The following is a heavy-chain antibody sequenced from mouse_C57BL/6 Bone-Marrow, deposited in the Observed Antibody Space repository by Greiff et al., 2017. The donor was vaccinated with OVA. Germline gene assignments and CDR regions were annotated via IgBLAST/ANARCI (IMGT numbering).Heavy chain of an antibody. J-gene: IGHJ4*01. CDR3: ATPDGYYAMDY. V-gene: IGHV5-17*01. Sequence: EVHLVESGGGLVKPGGSLKLSCAASGFTFSDYGMHWVRQAPEKGLEWVAYISSGSSTIYYADTVKGRFTISRDNAKNTLFLQMTSLRSEDTAMYYCATPDGYYAMDYWGQGTSVTVSS. CDR2: ISSGSSTI. CDR1: GFTFSDYG. D-gene: IGHD2-3*01.